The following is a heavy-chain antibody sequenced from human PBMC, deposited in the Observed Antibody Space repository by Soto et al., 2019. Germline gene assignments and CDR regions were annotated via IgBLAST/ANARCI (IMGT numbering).Heavy chain of an antibody. Sequence: SETLSLTCTVSGGSISSSSYYWGWIRQPPGKGLEWIGSIYYSGSTYYNPSLKSRLTISVDTSKNQFSLKLSSVTAADTAVYYCARQYSSRWYGGGFDYWGQGTLVTVSS. D-gene: IGHD6-13*01. V-gene: IGHV4-39*01. CDR2: IYYSGST. CDR1: GGSISSSSYY. CDR3: ARQYSSRWYGGGFDY. J-gene: IGHJ4*02.